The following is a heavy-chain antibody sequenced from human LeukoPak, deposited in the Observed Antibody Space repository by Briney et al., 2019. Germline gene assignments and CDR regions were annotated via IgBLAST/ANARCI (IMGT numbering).Heavy chain of an antibody. Sequence: GGSLRLSCAVSGFTLTTYAMSWVRQAPGKGLEWVSALSSGGTTWYADSVKGRFTISRDTSTSTLFLQMNSLRADDTAVYYCARGEVYGDYGHWGQGTLVTVSS. CDR2: LSSGGTT. J-gene: IGHJ4*02. CDR1: GFTLTTYA. D-gene: IGHD4-17*01. V-gene: IGHV3-23*01. CDR3: ARGEVYGDYGH.